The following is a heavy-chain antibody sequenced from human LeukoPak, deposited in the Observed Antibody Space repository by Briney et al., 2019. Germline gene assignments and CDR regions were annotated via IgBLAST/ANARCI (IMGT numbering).Heavy chain of an antibody. Sequence: GESLKISCKGSGYSFTSYWIGWVRQMPGKGLEWMGIIYPVDSDTRYSPSFQGQVTISADRSISTAYLQWSSLKASDTAMYYCARPGQLGEYTPYYFDYWGQGTLVTVSS. CDR2: IYPVDSDT. D-gene: IGHD3-16*01. CDR1: GYSFTSYW. CDR3: ARPGQLGEYTPYYFDY. V-gene: IGHV5-51*01. J-gene: IGHJ4*02.